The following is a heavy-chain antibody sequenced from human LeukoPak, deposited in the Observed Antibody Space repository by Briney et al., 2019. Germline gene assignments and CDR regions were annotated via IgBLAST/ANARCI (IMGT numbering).Heavy chain of an antibody. J-gene: IGHJ4*02. D-gene: IGHD3-10*01. V-gene: IGHV3-30*18. CDR3: AKDRADTYYYGSGAPYYFDY. Sequence: LSLTCTVSGASIGSSEYYWRWVRQAPGKGLEWVAVISYDGSNKYYADSVKGRFTISRDNSKNTLYLQMNSLRAEDTAVYYCAKDRADTYYYGSGAPYYFDYWGQGTLVTVSS. CDR2: ISYDGSNK. CDR1: GASIGSS.